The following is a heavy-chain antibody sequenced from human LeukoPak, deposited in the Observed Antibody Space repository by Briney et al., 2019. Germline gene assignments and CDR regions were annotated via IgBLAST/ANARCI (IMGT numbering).Heavy chain of an antibody. V-gene: IGHV1-69*13. CDR3: ARDLATAALIDP. D-gene: IGHD1-26*01. J-gene: IGHJ5*02. CDR1: GGTFSSYA. CDR2: IIPIFGTA. Sequence: ASVKVSCKASGGTFSSYAISWVRQAPGQGLEWMGGIIPIFGTANYAQKFQGRVTITADESTSTAYMELSSLRSEDTAVYYCARDLATAALIDPWGQGTLVTVSS.